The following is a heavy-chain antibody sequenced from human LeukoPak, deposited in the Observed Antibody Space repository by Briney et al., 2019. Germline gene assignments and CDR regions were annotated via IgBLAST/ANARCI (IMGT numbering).Heavy chain of an antibody. J-gene: IGHJ2*01. CDR3: ARDSGSYPGYWYFDL. CDR2: IYYSGST. D-gene: IGHD1-26*01. Sequence: PPQTLSLTCTVSGGSISSGDYYWSWIRQPPGKGLEWIGYIYYSGSTYYNPSLKSRVTISVDTSKNQFSLKLSSVTAADTAVYYCARDSGSYPGYWYFDLWGRGTLVTVSS. CDR1: GGSISSGDYY. V-gene: IGHV4-30-4*08.